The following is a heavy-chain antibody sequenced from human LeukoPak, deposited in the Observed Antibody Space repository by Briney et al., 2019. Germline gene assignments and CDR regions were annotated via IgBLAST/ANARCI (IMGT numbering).Heavy chain of an antibody. J-gene: IGHJ6*02. CDR2: ISGSGGST. D-gene: IGHD3-10*01. CDR1: GFTLNNYA. CDR3: AKAYFSGSNYYHYGMDV. V-gene: IGHV3-23*01. Sequence: GGSLRLSCAASGFTLNNYAMSWVRQAPGKGLEWVSAISGSGGSTYYADSVKGRFTISRDNSKNTLYLQMNSLRAEDTAVYYCAKAYFSGSNYYHYGMDVWGQGTTVTVSS.